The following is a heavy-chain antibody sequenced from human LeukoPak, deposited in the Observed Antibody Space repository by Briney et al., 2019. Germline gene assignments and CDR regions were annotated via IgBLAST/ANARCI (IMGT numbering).Heavy chain of an antibody. V-gene: IGHV4-4*09. J-gene: IGHJ5*02. CDR1: GGSIGSYY. D-gene: IGHD6-13*01. CDR3: AREYSSSWYGRWFDP. CDR2: VFTSGST. Sequence: SETLSLTCTVSGGSIGSYYWSCIRQPPGKGLVWIGFVFTSGSTNYNPSLKSRVIISVDTSKNQFSQKLSSVIAADTAVYYCAREYSSSWYGRWFDPWGQGTLVTVAS.